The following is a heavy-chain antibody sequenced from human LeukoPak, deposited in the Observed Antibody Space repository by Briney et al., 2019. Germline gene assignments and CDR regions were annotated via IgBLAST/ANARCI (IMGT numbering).Heavy chain of an antibody. V-gene: IGHV1-18*01. CDR1: GYIFTSYG. J-gene: IGHJ4*02. Sequence: ASVKVSCKASGYIFTSYGISWVRQAPGQGLEWMGWISAYNGNTNYVQKLQGRVTMTTDTSTSTAYMELRSLRSDDTAVYYCARKDYCSGGSCYDYWGQGTLVTVSS. CDR2: ISAYNGNT. D-gene: IGHD2-15*01. CDR3: ARKDYCSGGSCYDY.